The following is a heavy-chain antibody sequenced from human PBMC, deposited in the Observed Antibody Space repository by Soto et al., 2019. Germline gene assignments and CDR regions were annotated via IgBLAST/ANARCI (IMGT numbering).Heavy chain of an antibody. V-gene: IGHV3-23*01. CDR3: AKETGYSYGFQPNALDV. CDR1: GFTFSRYA. CDR2: ISSRGDRT. Sequence: GGSLRLSCAGSGFTFSRYAMNWVRQAPGKGLEWVSIISSRGDRTSYAESVKGRFTISRDDSKNTLFLHMNSLGAEDTADYYCAKETGYSYGFQPNALDVWGQGTTVTVSS. D-gene: IGHD5-18*01. J-gene: IGHJ6*02.